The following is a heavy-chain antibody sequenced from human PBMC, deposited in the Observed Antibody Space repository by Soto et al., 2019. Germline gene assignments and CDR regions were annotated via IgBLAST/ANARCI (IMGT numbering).Heavy chain of an antibody. CDR3: ARQDCSGGSCYFASRTYYGMDV. Sequence: GESLKISCKGSGYSFTSYWIGWVRQMPGKGLEWMGIIYPGDSDTRYSPSFQGQVTISADKSISTAYLQWSSLKASDTAMYYCARQDCSGGSCYFASRTYYGMDVWGQGTTVTVSS. D-gene: IGHD2-15*01. CDR1: GYSFTSYW. CDR2: IYPGDSDT. V-gene: IGHV5-51*01. J-gene: IGHJ6*02.